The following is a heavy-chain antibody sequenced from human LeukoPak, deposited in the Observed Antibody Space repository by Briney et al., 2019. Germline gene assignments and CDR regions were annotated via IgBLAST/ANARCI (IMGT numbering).Heavy chain of an antibody. CDR3: ARDSGGYNFALDAFDI. CDR1: GFTFSSYE. V-gene: IGHV3-48*03. J-gene: IGHJ3*02. CDR2: ISSSGSTI. D-gene: IGHD5-24*01. Sequence: GGSPRLSCAASGFTFSSYEMNWVRQAPGKGLEWVSYISSSGSTIYYADSVKGRFTISRDNAKNSLYLQMNSLRAGDTAIYYCARDSGGYNFALDAFDIWGQGTMVTVSS.